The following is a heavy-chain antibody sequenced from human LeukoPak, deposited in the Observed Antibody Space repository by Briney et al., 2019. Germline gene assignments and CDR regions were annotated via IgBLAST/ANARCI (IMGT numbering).Heavy chain of an antibody. J-gene: IGHJ4*02. CDR3: ASGYYDSSGYWYYFDY. CDR2: ISSSSTYT. Sequence: PGGSLRLSCVASGFSFSDYYMSWIRQAPGKGLEWVSYISSSSTYTNYADSVKGRFTISRDNAKNSLYLQTNSLRAEDTAVYYCASGYYDSSGYWYYFDYWGQGTVVTVSP. V-gene: IGHV3-11*03. D-gene: IGHD3-22*01. CDR1: GFSFSDYY.